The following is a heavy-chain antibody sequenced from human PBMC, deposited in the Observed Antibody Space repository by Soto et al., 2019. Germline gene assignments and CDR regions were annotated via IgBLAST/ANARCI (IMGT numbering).Heavy chain of an antibody. D-gene: IGHD3-10*01. CDR2: IYYSGST. CDR1: GGSISSYY. CDR3: AREITYGSGEWDY. J-gene: IGHJ4*02. Sequence: SETLSLTCTVSGGSISSYYWSWIRQPPGKGLEWIGYIYYSGSTNYNPSLKSRVTISVDTSKNQFSLKLSSVTAADTAVYYCAREITYGSGEWDYWGQGTLVTVSS. V-gene: IGHV4-59*01.